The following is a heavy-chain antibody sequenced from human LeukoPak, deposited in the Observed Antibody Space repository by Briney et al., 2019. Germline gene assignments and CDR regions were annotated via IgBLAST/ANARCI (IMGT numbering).Heavy chain of an antibody. CDR3: ARGFVGATTGRFIPLFDY. V-gene: IGHV1-8*02. J-gene: IGHJ4*02. CDR1: GYTFTSYD. D-gene: IGHD1-26*01. Sequence: AASVKVSCKASGYTFTSYDINWVRQATGQGLEWMGWLNPNSGNTGYAQKFQGRVTMTRDTSISTAYMELSRLRSDDTAVYYCARGFVGATTGRFIPLFDYWGQGTLVTVSS. CDR2: LNPNSGNT.